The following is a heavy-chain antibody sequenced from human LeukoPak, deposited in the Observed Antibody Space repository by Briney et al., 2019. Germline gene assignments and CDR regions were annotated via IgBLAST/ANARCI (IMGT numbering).Heavy chain of an antibody. CDR3: ARAQSSSWYLGTFDI. CDR1: GFTVSRNY. J-gene: IGHJ3*02. CDR2: IRSSGTT. Sequence: GGSLRLSCAASGFTVSRNYMSWVRQVPGKGLEWVSVIRSSGTTDYADSVKGRFTISRDSSKNTLYLQMNSLRAEDTALYHCARAQSSSWYLGTFDIWGQGTMVTVSS. D-gene: IGHD6-13*01. V-gene: IGHV3-53*01.